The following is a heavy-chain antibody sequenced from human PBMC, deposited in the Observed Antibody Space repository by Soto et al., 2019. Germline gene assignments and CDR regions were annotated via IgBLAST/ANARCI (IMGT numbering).Heavy chain of an antibody. D-gene: IGHD3-10*01. V-gene: IGHV3-74*01. CDR3: AREGFTLIGESAMDV. J-gene: IGHJ6*02. CDR2: INSDGRNI. Sequence: EVQVVESGGGLVQPGGSLRLSCAASDFTFSSYWMHWVRQAPGKGLVWVARINSDGRNIRYADSVKGRFTISRDNAKNTVDLQMNSLRAEDTALYYCAREGFTLIGESAMDVWGQGTTVTVSS. CDR1: DFTFSSYW.